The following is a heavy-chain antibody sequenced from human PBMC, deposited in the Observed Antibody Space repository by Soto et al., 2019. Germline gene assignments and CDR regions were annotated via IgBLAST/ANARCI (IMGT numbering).Heavy chain of an antibody. V-gene: IGHV3-20*04. CDR2: INRHGDST. D-gene: IGHD4-17*01. Sequence: EVYLVESGGGVVRPGGSLRLSCAASGFGFVDYGMSWVRQGPGKGLVWVSGINRHGDSTGYADSVKGRFTISRDNAKHSLYLQMNGLRAEDTAFYYCARDHRWGYEYGDYGDSWGQGTLVTVSS. J-gene: IGHJ4*02. CDR3: ARDHRWGYEYGDYGDS. CDR1: GFGFVDYG.